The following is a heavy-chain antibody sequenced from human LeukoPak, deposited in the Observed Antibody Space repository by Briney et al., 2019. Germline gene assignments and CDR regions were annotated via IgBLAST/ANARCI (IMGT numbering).Heavy chain of an antibody. Sequence: PGRSLRLSCTASGFIFSFYGMHWVRQAPGKGLEWVAFISYEGSNKYYADSVKGRFTISRETSKNALYLQMNSLRAEDTAVYYCAKSEPGYSSGCPDYWGQGTLVTVSS. V-gene: IGHV3-30*18. D-gene: IGHD6-19*01. CDR3: AKSEPGYSSGCPDY. CDR2: ISYEGSNK. J-gene: IGHJ4*02. CDR1: GFIFSFYG.